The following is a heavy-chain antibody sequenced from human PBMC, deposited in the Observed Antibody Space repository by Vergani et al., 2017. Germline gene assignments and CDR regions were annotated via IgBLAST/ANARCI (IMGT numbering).Heavy chain of an antibody. J-gene: IGHJ4*02. CDR2: ISSSDNYR. Sequence: EVQLVESGGGLVKPGGSLRLSCVVSGFTFSSYTMDWVRQAPGKGLEWVSSISSSDNYRYYADSVKGRFTISRDKAKNSLYLQMNSLRVEDTAVYYCARGHGMIDLFDYWGQGILVTVSS. CDR3: ARGHGMIDLFDY. CDR1: GFTFSSYT. V-gene: IGHV3-21*01. D-gene: IGHD2-21*01.